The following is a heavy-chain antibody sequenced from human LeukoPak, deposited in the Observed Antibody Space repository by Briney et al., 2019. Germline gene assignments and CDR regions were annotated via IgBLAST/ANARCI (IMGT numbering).Heavy chain of an antibody. Sequence: SETLSLTCAVYGGSFSGYYWSWIRQPPGKGLEWIGYIYYSGSTNYNPSLESRVTISVYTSKNQFSLKLSSVTAADAAVYYCAREDYYYYTDVWGKGTTVTVSS. CDR2: IYYSGST. V-gene: IGHV4-59*01. J-gene: IGHJ6*03. CDR1: GGSFSGYY. CDR3: AREDYYYYTDV.